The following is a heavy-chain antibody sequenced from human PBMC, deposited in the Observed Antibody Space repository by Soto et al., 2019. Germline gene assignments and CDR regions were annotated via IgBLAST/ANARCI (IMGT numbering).Heavy chain of an antibody. CDR2: ISYDGSNK. CDR3: AKDRCIAGAADY. V-gene: IGHV3-30*18. D-gene: IGHD6-19*01. CDR1: GFTFSSYG. J-gene: IGHJ4*02. Sequence: QVQLVESGGGVVQPGRSLRLSCAASGFTFSSYGMHWVRQAPGKGLEWVAVISYDGSNKYYADSVKGRFTISRDNSKNTLYLQMHSLRAEDTAVYYCAKDRCIAGAADYWGQGTLVTVSS.